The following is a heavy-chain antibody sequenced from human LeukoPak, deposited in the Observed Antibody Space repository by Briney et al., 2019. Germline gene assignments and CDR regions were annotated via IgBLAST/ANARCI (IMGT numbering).Heavy chain of an antibody. CDR1: GDSFTSVTDY. V-gene: IGHV4-39*07. CDR3: ARYAGGHRLLPYYFDY. J-gene: IGHJ4*02. Sequence: SETLSLTCTVSGDSFTSVTDYWAWIRQPPGKGLEWIASGDYSGGTYYNPSLESRVAISADMSKNQISLKLTSVTGADTAVYYCARYAGGHRLLPYYFDYWGQGTLVTVSS. D-gene: IGHD2-15*01. CDR2: GDYSGGT.